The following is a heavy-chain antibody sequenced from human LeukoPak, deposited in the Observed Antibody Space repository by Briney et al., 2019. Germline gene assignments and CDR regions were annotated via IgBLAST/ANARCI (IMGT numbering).Heavy chain of an antibody. Sequence: ASVKVSCKASGYTFTSYDINWVRQATGQGLEWMGWMNPNSGNTGYAQKFQGRVTITRNTSISTAYMELSSLRSEDAAVYYCARVGYDSSGYSFDYWGQGTLVTVSS. CDR1: GYTFTSYD. CDR2: MNPNSGNT. J-gene: IGHJ4*02. CDR3: ARVGYDSSGYSFDY. V-gene: IGHV1-8*03. D-gene: IGHD3-22*01.